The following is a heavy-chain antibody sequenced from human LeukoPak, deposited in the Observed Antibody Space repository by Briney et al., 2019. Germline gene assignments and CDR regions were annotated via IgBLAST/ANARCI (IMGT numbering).Heavy chain of an antibody. CDR1: GYTFTSYG. CDR2: ISAYNGNT. D-gene: IGHD2-2*01. J-gene: IGHJ6*03. CDR3: ARAGGYCSSTSCYVRNYYYYYYLDV. Sequence: ASVTVSCKASGYTFTSYGISWVRQAPGQGLEWMGWISAYNGNTNYAQKLQGRVTMTTDTSTSTAYMELRSLRSDDTAVYYCARAGGYCSSTSCYVRNYYYYYYLDVWGKGTTVTVSS. V-gene: IGHV1-18*01.